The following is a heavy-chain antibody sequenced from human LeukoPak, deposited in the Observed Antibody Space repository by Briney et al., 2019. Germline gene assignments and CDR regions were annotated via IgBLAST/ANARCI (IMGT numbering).Heavy chain of an antibody. CDR3: GKAPPGYYSYYYGMDV. J-gene: IGHJ6*02. Sequence: PGGSLRLSCAASGFTFNNYAMSWVRQAPGKGLEWVSAISNGGGSTYYADSVKGRFTISRDNFKDTLYLEMNSLRAEDAALYYCGKAPPGYYSYYYGMDVWGQGTTVTVSS. CDR1: GFTFNNYA. V-gene: IGHV3-23*01. D-gene: IGHD1-14*01. CDR2: ISNGGGST.